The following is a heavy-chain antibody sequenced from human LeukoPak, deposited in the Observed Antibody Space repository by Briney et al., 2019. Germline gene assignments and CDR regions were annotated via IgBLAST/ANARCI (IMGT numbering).Heavy chain of an antibody. V-gene: IGHV4-34*01. CDR2: INHSGST. D-gene: IGHD3-22*01. J-gene: IGHJ4*02. Sequence: SETLSLTCAVYGGSFSGYYWSWIRQPPGKGLEWIGEINHSGSTNYNPSLKSRVTISVDTSKNQFSLKLSSVTAADTAVYYCARDPSYDSSGYYSEVYWGQGTLVTVSS. CDR1: GGSFSGYY. CDR3: ARDPSYDSSGYYSEVY.